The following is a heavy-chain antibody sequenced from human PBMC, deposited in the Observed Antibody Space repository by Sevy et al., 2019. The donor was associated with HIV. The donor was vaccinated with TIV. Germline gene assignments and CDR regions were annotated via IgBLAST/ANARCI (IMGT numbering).Heavy chain of an antibody. D-gene: IGHD1-26*01. CDR3: ARDRGELLSSAFDY. J-gene: IGHJ4*02. CDR1: GFTFSDYA. Sequence: GGSLRLSCAASGFTFSDYAMHWVRQAPGKGLEWVAVISYDGRNNKYNADSVKGRFTISRDNSKNTLYLQMNGLRAEDTAIYYCARDRGELLSSAFDYWGQGTLVTVSS. CDR2: ISYDGRNNK. V-gene: IGHV3-30*04.